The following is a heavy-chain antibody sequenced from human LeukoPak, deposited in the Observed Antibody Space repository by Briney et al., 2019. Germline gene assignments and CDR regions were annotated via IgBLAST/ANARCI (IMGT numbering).Heavy chain of an antibody. Sequence: GGSLRLSCAASGFTFSSYGMHWVRQAPGKGLEWVAVISYDGSNKYYADSVKGRFTISRDNSKNTLYLQMNSLRAEDTAVYYCAKDWLDYSGSYSSFDYWGQGTLVTVSS. CDR1: GFTFSSYG. D-gene: IGHD1-26*01. CDR3: AKDWLDYSGSYSSFDY. CDR2: ISYDGSNK. V-gene: IGHV3-30*18. J-gene: IGHJ4*02.